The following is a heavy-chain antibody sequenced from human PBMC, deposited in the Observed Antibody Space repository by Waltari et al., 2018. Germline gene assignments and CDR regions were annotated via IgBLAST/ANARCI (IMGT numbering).Heavy chain of an antibody. D-gene: IGHD3-3*01. CDR1: GFTFTNHG. V-gene: IGHV3-33*01. J-gene: IGHJ3*02. CDR2: IWYDGSNK. CDR3: ARGDGGSGLGASDI. Sequence: QVQLVESGGGVVQSGRSLRLSCVGSGFTFTNHGMNWVRQAPGKGSEWVAGIWYDGSNKNYVDSVKGRFTISRDNSKNTMYLEMNRLRAEDTAVYFCARGDGGSGLGASDIWGQGTMVTVSS.